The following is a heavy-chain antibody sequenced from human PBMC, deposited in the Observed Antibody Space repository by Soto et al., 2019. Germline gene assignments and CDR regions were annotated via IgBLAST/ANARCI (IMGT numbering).Heavy chain of an antibody. Sequence: EVQLVESGGGLVKPEGSLRLSCAASGFTLSSFTMNWVRQTPEKGLEWISYINSGSSFIYYADSVRGRFTISRDDAKNSLYMQMNSLSVGDTAVYYCARETEYYSWNDGLMDVWGQGTTVIVAS. CDR1: GFTLSSFT. D-gene: IGHD1-1*01. CDR2: INSGSSFI. J-gene: IGHJ6*02. V-gene: IGHV3-21*01. CDR3: ARETEYYSWNDGLMDV.